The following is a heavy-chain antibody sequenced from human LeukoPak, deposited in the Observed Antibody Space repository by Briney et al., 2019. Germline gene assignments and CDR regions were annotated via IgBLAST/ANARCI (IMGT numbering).Heavy chain of an antibody. CDR2: IYSGGST. Sequence: GGSLRLSCAASGFTFSSNYMSWVRQAPGKGLEWGSVIYSGGSTYYSDSVKGRFTISRDNSKNTLYLQMNSLRSEDTAVYYCARDRPDLLYYYYYGMDVWGQGTTVTVSS. J-gene: IGHJ6*02. V-gene: IGHV3-66*01. CDR1: GFTFSSNY. CDR3: ARDRPDLLYYYYYGMDV. D-gene: IGHD6-6*01.